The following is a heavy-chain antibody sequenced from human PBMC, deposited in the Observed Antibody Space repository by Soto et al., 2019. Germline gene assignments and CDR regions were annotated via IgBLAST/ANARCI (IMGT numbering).Heavy chain of an antibody. D-gene: IGHD3-3*01. CDR3: AIGGGLYYDFWSPHPPMDV. CDR1: RGSMFSADYF. J-gene: IGHJ6*02. Sequence: SETLSLTCSVSRGSMFSADYFWSWIRQHPGKGLEWIGYIHYSGSTYYNPSLKSRGTISLDTPKNQFSLKLSSVTAADTAVYYCAIGGGLYYDFWSPHPPMDVWGQGTTVTVSS. V-gene: IGHV4-31*03. CDR2: IHYSGST.